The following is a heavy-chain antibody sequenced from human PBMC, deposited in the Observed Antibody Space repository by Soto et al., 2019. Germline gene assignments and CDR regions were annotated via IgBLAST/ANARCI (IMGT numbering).Heavy chain of an antibody. Sequence: QPPGKGLEWIGSIYYSGSTYYNPSLKSRVTISVDTSKNQFSLKLSSVTAADTAVYYCATAFSYYYDSSGPGGFDYWGQGTLVTVSS. J-gene: IGHJ4*02. CDR2: IYYSGST. V-gene: IGHV4-39*01. D-gene: IGHD3-22*01. CDR3: ATAFSYYYDSSGPGGFDY.